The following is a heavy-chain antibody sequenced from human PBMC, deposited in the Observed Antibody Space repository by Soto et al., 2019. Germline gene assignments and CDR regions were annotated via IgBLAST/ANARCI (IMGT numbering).Heavy chain of an antibody. CDR3: SRRLLDYGDYYYGMDI. Sequence: PGGSLRLSCAASGLTFSSYAMTWVRQAPGKGLQWVGFIRTKAYGQSTDYAASVKGRFTISRDDSKSVVYLQMSALKTEDAAVYYCSRRLLDYGDYYYGMDIWGQGTTVTVSS. CDR2: IRTKAYGQST. D-gene: IGHD4-17*01. J-gene: IGHJ6*02. V-gene: IGHV3-49*04. CDR1: GLTFSSYA.